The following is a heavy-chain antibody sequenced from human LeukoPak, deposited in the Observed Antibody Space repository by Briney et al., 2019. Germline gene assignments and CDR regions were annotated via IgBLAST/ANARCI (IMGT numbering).Heavy chain of an antibody. CDR1: GGSINSYY. CDR2: IYTSGRT. Sequence: SETLSLTCTVSGGSINSYYWSWIRQPAGKRLEWIGRIYTSGRTTYNPSLKSRVTISLDTSKNKFSLNLTSVNVADTAVYYCARAGGYSGYASNWGQGTLVTVSS. D-gene: IGHD5-12*01. CDR3: ARAGGYSGYASN. J-gene: IGHJ4*02. V-gene: IGHV4-4*07.